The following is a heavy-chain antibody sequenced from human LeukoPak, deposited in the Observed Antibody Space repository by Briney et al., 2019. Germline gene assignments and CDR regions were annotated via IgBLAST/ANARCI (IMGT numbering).Heavy chain of an antibody. V-gene: IGHV3-7*01. J-gene: IGHJ4*02. CDR3: SRDLVSYSSSPLH. D-gene: IGHD3-22*01. CDR2: IKKDGSEK. Sequence: GGSLRLSCAASGFTFSNFWMSWVRQTPGKGLEWVANIKKDGSEKNYVESVKGRFTISRDNSKNTLYLQINSLRPEDTAMYYCSRDLVSYSSSPLHWGQGTLVTVSS. CDR1: GFTFSNFW.